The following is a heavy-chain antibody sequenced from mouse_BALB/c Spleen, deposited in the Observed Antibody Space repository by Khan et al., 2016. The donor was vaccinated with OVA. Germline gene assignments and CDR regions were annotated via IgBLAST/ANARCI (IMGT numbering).Heavy chain of an antibody. Sequence: QVQLKESGAELVKPGASVKMSCKASGYTFTNYWMHWVKQRPGQGLEWIGYINPSTDYTEYNQKFKDKATLTADKSSSTAYMQLSSLTSEDSAVYCCARREVYGIFAYWGQGTLVTVSA. CDR1: GYTFTNYW. V-gene: IGHV1-7*01. CDR2: INPSTDYT. D-gene: IGHD2-1*01. CDR3: ARREVYGIFAY. J-gene: IGHJ3*01.